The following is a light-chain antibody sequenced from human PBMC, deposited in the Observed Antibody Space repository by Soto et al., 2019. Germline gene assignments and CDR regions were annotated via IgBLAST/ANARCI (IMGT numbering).Light chain of an antibody. V-gene: IGLV2-23*01. Sequence: QSVLTQPASVSGSPGQSITISCTGTSSDVGSYNFVSWYQQHPGKAPKLMIYDGSKRPSGVSNRFSGSKSGNTASLTISGLQAEDEADYYCCSYADSSTSFRVFGGGTKLTVL. CDR1: SSDVGSYNF. CDR2: DGS. CDR3: CSYADSSTSFRV. J-gene: IGLJ2*01.